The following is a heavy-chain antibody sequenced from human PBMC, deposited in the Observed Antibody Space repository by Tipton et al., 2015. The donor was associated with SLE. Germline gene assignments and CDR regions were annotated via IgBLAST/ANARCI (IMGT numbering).Heavy chain of an antibody. V-gene: IGHV4-39*07. J-gene: IGHJ3*02. CDR1: GGFISSSSYY. CDR3: ARTGYSYAFDI. CDR2: IYYSGST. Sequence: TLSLTCTVSGGFISSSSYYWGWIRQPPGKGLEWIGSIYYSGSTYYNPSLKSRVTISVDTSKNQFSLKLSSVTAADTAVYYCARTGYSYAFDIWGQGTMVTVSS. D-gene: IGHD6-13*01.